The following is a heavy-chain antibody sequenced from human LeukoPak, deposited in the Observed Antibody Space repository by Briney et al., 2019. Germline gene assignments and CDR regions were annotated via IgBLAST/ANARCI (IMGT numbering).Heavy chain of an antibody. D-gene: IGHD3-10*01. Sequence: GGSLRLSCAASGFSFISYGMHWVRQAPGKGLEWVGVISDDGRNKNYADSVKGRFTISRDNSKNTLYLQMNSLRAEDTAVYYCAKLQAGLLWFGELKNWFDPWGQGTLVTVSS. CDR1: GFSFISYG. V-gene: IGHV3-30*18. J-gene: IGHJ5*02. CDR3: AKLQAGLLWFGELKNWFDP. CDR2: ISDDGRNK.